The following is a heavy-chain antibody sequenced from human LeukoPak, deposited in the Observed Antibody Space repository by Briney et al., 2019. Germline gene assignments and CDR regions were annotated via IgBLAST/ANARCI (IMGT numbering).Heavy chain of an antibody. Sequence: SETLSLTCAVYGGSFSGYYWSWIRQPPGKGLGWIGEINHSGSTNYNPSLKSRVTISVDTSKNQFSLKLSSVTAADTAVYYCARGGRLVRYWYFDLWGRGTLVTVSS. J-gene: IGHJ2*01. CDR2: INHSGST. CDR3: ARGGRLVRYWYFDL. CDR1: GGSFSGYY. D-gene: IGHD3-10*01. V-gene: IGHV4-34*01.